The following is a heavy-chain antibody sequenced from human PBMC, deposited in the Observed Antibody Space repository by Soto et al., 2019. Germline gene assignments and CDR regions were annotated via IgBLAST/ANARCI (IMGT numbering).Heavy chain of an antibody. J-gene: IGHJ4*02. D-gene: IGHD3-22*01. CDR2: IYYSGST. CDR3: ARGDNSSDYLYYFDY. Sequence: PSETLSLTCTVSGGSISSYYWIWIRQPPGKGLEWIGYIYYSGSTNYNPSLKRRVTISLDTAKNEFPLKLSSVAAADTAVYYCARGDNSSDYLYYFDYWGQGTLVTVSS. CDR1: GGSISSYY. V-gene: IGHV4-59*01.